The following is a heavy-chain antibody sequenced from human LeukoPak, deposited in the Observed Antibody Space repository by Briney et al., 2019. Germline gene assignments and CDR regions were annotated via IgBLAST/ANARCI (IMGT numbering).Heavy chain of an antibody. Sequence: GGSVKVSCKASGYTFTSYWMSWVRQAPGQGLEWVACINDDSGNTNYADTVKGRFTMTTDTSTNTAYMELKSLRSEDTAVYYCARNVAPEFCRRHDRYAFDIWGERTMVTLSS. CDR3: ARNVAPEFCRRHDRYAFDI. J-gene: IGHJ3*02. CDR2: INDDSGNT. CDR1: GYTFTSYW. V-gene: IGHV1-18*01. D-gene: IGHD1-1*01.